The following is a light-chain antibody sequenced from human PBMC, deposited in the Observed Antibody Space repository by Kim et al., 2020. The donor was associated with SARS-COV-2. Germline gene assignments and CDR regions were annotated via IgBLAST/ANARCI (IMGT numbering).Light chain of an antibody. CDR2: GKN. Sequence: ALGQTVRSTCQGDSLRSYYATWYQQKPGQAPILVIYGKNNRPSGIPDRFSGSSSGNTASLTITGTQAGDEADYYCNSRDSNDTVVFGGGTQLTVL. CDR3: NSRDSNDTVV. V-gene: IGLV3-19*01. CDR1: SLRSYY. J-gene: IGLJ2*01.